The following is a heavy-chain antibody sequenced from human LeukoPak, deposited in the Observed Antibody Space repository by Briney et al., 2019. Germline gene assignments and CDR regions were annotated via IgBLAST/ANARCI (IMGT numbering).Heavy chain of an antibody. CDR1: GGTFSSYA. J-gene: IGHJ6*03. D-gene: IGHD3-22*01. CDR3: ARGRNYYDSSGYGYYYYYYMDV. Sequence: VASVKVSCKASGGTFSSYAISWVRQAPGQGLEWMGGIIPIFGTANYAQKFQGRVTMTADESTSTAYMELSSLRSEDTAVYYCARGRNYYDSSGYGYYYYYYMDVWGKGTTVTVSS. CDR2: IIPIFGTA. V-gene: IGHV1-69*13.